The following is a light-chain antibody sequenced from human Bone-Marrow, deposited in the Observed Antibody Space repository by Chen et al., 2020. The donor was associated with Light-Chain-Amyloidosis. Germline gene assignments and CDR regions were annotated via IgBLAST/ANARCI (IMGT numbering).Light chain of an antibody. V-gene: IGKV1-17*03. CDR3: LQHKSYPWT. CDR2: AAS. J-gene: IGKJ1*01. CDR1: QGISNY. Sequence: DIQMTQSPSAMSASVGDRVTITCRVSQGISNYLAWFQQRPGKAPKRLIYAASTLQSGVPSRFSGSGSGTEFTLTISSLQPEDFATYYCLQHKSYPWTFGQGTKVEI.